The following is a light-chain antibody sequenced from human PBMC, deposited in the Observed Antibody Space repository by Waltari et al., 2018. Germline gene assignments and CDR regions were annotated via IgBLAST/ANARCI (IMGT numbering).Light chain of an antibody. CDR3: QQYHEWPYT. Sequence: EIVMIQSPATLSVSRGESATLSCRASQSVSNNVAWYQQTPGRAPRLLIYAAFSTSTNIPPRFAGSGSGTEFSLTIGSLQSEDFAVYYCQQYHEWPYTFGQGTTVEIK. CDR2: AAF. V-gene: IGKV3-15*01. CDR1: QSVSNN. J-gene: IGKJ2*01.